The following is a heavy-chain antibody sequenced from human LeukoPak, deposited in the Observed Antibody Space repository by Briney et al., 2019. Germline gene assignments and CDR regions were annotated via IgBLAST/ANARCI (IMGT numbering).Heavy chain of an antibody. D-gene: IGHD6-6*01. V-gene: IGHV3-7*01. CDR2: IKQDGSEK. CDR1: GFTFSSYW. CDR3: ARVRGSSYFDY. J-gene: IGHJ4*02. Sequence: GGSLRLSCAASGFTFSSYWMSWVRQAPGKGLEWAANIKQDGSEKYYVDSVKGRFTISRDNAKNSLYLQMNSLRAEDTAVYYCARVRGSSYFDYWGQGTQVTVSS.